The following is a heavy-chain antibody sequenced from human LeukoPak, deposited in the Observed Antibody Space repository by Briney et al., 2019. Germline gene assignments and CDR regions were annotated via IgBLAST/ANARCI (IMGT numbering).Heavy chain of an antibody. V-gene: IGHV3-7*01. CDR1: RFTFSRYW. CDR2: IKQDGSEK. J-gene: IGHJ5*02. Sequence: PGGSLRLSSAASRFTFSRYWMSWVRQAPGKGLEWVANIKQDGSEKYYVDSVKGRFTISRDNAKNSLYLQMNSLRAGDTAVYYCARDRDGSGSYSPWGQGTLVTVSS. CDR3: ARDRDGSGSYSP. D-gene: IGHD3-10*01.